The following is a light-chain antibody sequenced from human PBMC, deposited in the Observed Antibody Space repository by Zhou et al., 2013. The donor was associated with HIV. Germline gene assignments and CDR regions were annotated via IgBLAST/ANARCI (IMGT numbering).Light chain of an antibody. CDR3: QQSSDTSQIT. V-gene: IGKV1-39*01. CDR1: QGINTY. J-gene: IGKJ3*01. CDR2: AAS. Sequence: DIQMTQSPSSLSASVGDRVTISCRSSQGINTYLNWYQQRPGKGPRLLIYAASNLHGGVPSRFRGGGSGTEFTLTITSLQAEDSGTYFCQQSSDTSQITFGPGT.